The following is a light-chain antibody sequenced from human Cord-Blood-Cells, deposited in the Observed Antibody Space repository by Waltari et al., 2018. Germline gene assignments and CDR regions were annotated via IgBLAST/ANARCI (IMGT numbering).Light chain of an antibody. J-gene: IGLJ2*01. V-gene: IGLV2-8*01. CDR3: SSYAGSNNYVV. CDR2: EVS. CDR1: SSDVGGYNY. Sequence: QSALTQPPSASGSPVQSVTISCTGTSSDVGGYNYVSWYQQHPGKAPKLMIYEVSKRPSGVPDRFAGSKSGNPASLTVSGLQAEDEADYYCSSYAGSNNYVVFGGGTKLTVL.